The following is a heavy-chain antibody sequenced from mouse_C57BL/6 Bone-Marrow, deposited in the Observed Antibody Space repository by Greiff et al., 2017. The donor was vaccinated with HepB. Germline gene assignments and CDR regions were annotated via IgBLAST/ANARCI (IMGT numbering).Heavy chain of an antibody. J-gene: IGHJ2*01. CDR3: TTFIATVVATD. CDR1: GFNIKDDY. CDR2: IDPENGDT. Sequence: EVQLQQSGAELVRPGASVKLSCTASGFNIKDDYMHWVKQRPEQGLEWIGWIDPENGDTEYASKFQGKATITADTSSNTAYLQLSSLTSEDTAVYYCTTFIATVVATDWGQGATLTVSS. D-gene: IGHD1-1*01. V-gene: IGHV14-4*01.